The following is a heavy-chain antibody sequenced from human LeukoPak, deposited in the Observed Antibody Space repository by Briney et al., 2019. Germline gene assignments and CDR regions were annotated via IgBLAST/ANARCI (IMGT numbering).Heavy chain of an antibody. J-gene: IGHJ4*02. Sequence: ASVKVSCKASGYTFTSYDINWVRQATGQGLEWMGRMNPNSGNTGYAQKFQGRVTMTRDTSISTAYLELSSLRSEDTALYHCASGSGSYYFDYWGQGTLVTVSS. CDR3: ASGSGSYYFDY. V-gene: IGHV1-8*01. D-gene: IGHD1-26*01. CDR2: MNPNSGNT. CDR1: GYTFTSYD.